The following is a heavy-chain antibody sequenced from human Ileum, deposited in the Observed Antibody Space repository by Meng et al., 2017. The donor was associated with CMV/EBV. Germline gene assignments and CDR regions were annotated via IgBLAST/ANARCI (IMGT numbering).Heavy chain of an antibody. J-gene: IGHJ4*02. Sequence: GESLKISWAGSGFTFSSFWIHGVRQAPGKGLEWVANIKQDGSDKNYVDSVEGRFIISRDNTKNSMYLQMNSLRVEDAGLYCCVGGTGWYMDDWGQGALVTVSS. CDR3: VGGTGWYMDD. CDR1: GFTFSSFW. D-gene: IGHD6-19*01. V-gene: IGHV3-7*04. CDR2: IKQDGSDK.